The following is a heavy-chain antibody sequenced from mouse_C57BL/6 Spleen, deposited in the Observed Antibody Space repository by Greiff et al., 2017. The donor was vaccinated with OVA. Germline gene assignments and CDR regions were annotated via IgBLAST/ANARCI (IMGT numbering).Heavy chain of an antibody. CDR2: IRLKSDNYAT. Sequence: EVKLEESGGGLVQPGGSMKLSCVASGFTFSNYWMNWVRQSPEKGLEWVAQIRLKSDNYATHYAESVKGRFTISRDDSKSSVYLQMNNLRAEDTGIYYCTEGDYALAYWGQGTLVTVSA. J-gene: IGHJ3*01. V-gene: IGHV6-3*01. CDR3: TEGDYALAY. CDR1: GFTFSNYW. D-gene: IGHD2-4*01.